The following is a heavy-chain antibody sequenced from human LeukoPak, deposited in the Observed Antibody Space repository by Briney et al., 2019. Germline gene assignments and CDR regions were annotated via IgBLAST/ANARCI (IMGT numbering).Heavy chain of an antibody. D-gene: IGHD2-21*01. CDR1: GYSFIGYF. CDR3: ARFWHCGFSTCWAVNGFDY. J-gene: IGHJ3*01. Sequence: ASVKVSCKASGYSFIGYFIHWVRQAPGQGLEWMGWIDSSSGETHYAQKFQGRFTMTKDTSIKTAYMELSSLRSDDTAIYYCARFWHCGFSTCWAVNGFDYWGQGTEVTVSP. V-gene: IGHV1-2*02. CDR2: IDSSSGET.